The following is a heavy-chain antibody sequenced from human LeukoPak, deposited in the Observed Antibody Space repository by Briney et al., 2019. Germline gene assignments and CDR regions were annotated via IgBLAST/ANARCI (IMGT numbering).Heavy chain of an antibody. CDR2: IYYSRST. CDR1: GASISSGGYY. CDR3: ARNGYNSVYLDN. V-gene: IGHV4-30-4*01. J-gene: IGHJ4*02. D-gene: IGHD5-18*01. Sequence: SQTLSLTCTVSGASISSGGYYWNWIRQPPGKGLEWIGYIYYSRSTSYSPSLKSRLTISVDTSKNQFSLKLSSVTAADTAVYYCARNGYNSVYLDNWGQGTLVTVSS.